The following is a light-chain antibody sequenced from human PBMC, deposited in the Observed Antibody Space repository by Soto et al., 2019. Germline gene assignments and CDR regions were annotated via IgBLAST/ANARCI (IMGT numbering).Light chain of an antibody. CDR1: QSVSSY. CDR3: QQRSNWPPIT. J-gene: IGKJ5*01. Sequence: EIVMTQSPATLSVSPGDRATLSCSVSQSVSSYLAWYQQKPGQAPRLLIYDASNRATGIPARFSGSGSGTDFTLTISSLEPEDFAVYYCQQRSNWPPITFGQGTRLEIK. CDR2: DAS. V-gene: IGKV3-11*01.